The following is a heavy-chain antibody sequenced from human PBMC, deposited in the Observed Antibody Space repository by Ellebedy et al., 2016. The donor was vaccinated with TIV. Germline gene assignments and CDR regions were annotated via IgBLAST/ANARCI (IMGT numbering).Heavy chain of an antibody. D-gene: IGHD3-3*01. J-gene: IGHJ5*02. Sequence: SETLSLXXAVYGGSFSGYYWSWIRQPPGKGLEWIGEINHSGSTNYNPSLKSRVTISVDTSKNQFSLKLSSVTAADTAVYYCARKWALEWLFAGLNGWFDPWGQGTLVTVSS. CDR3: ARKWALEWLFAGLNGWFDP. V-gene: IGHV4-34*01. CDR2: INHSGST. CDR1: GGSFSGYY.